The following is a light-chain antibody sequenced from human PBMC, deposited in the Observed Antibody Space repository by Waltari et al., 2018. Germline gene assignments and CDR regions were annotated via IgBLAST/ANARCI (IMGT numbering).Light chain of an antibody. CDR2: SDI. Sequence: QSVLTQPPSASGTPGQRVTISCSGSSSNIASSTIHWYQQLPGTAPKLLMYSDIQRLSGVPDRFSGSKSGTSASLAISGLQSEDEADYYCAAWDDSLNLWVFGGGTELTVL. V-gene: IGLV1-44*01. CDR3: AAWDDSLNLWV. CDR1: SSNIASST. J-gene: IGLJ3*02.